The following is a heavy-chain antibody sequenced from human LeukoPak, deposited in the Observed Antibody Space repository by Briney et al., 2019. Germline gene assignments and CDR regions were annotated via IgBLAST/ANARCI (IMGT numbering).Heavy chain of an antibody. D-gene: IGHD3-22*01. CDR1: GGSISSGDFY. CDR2: IYYSGST. V-gene: IGHV4-30-4*01. CDR3: ASSGYYTNWFDP. J-gene: IGHJ5*02. Sequence: SETLSLTCTVSGGSISSGDFYWSWIRQPPGKGLEWIGYIYYSGSTYYNPSLKSRVTISVDTSKNQFSLKLSSVTAADTAVYYCASSGYYTNWFDPWGQGTLVTVSS.